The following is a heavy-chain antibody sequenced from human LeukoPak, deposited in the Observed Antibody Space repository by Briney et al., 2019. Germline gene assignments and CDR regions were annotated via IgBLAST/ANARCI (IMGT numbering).Heavy chain of an antibody. V-gene: IGHV6-1*01. D-gene: IGHD6-19*01. J-gene: IGHJ4*02. CDR2: TYYRSKWYN. Sequence: SQILSLTCVVSGDSVSSKNGAWNWIRQSPSRGLEWLGRTYYRSKWYNDYAESMEGRMTISQDTSKNQYSLHLNSVTPDDTAVYYCARDFGTTGWHTFDYWGQGTLVTVSS. CDR3: ARDFGTTGWHTFDY. CDR1: GDSVSSKNGA.